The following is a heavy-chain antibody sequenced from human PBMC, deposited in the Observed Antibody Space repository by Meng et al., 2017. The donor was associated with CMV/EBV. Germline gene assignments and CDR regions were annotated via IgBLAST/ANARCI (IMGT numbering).Heavy chain of an antibody. V-gene: IGHV4-39*07. Sequence: LQTTESGPGLVRPSATLSLTCAVSGGSISSSSYYWGWIRQPPGKGLEWIGSIYYSGSTYYNPSLKSRVTISVDTSKNQFSLKLSSVTAADTAVYYCARDLSNPLVVPAAYNWFDPWGQGTLVTVSS. CDR3: ARDLSNPLVVPAAYNWFDP. D-gene: IGHD2-2*01. CDR2: IYYSGST. CDR1: GGSISSSSYY. J-gene: IGHJ5*02.